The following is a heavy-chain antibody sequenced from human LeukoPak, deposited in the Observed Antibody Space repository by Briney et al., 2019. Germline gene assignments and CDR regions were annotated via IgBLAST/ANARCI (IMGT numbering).Heavy chain of an antibody. D-gene: IGHD6-19*01. Sequence: ASVKVSCKASGYTFTGYYMHWVRQAPGQGLEWMGWISAYNGNTNYAQKLQGRVTMTTDTSTSTAYMELRSLRSDDTAVYYCARQWLADAFDIWGQGTMVTVSS. CDR1: GYTFTGYY. V-gene: IGHV1-18*04. J-gene: IGHJ3*02. CDR2: ISAYNGNT. CDR3: ARQWLADAFDI.